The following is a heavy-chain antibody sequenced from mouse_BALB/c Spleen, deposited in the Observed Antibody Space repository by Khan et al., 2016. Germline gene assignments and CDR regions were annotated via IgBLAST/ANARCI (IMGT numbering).Heavy chain of an antibody. Sequence: QVQLKESGPGLVAPSQSLSITCTVSGFSLSRYSVHWVRQPPGKGLEWLGIIWGGGSTDYNSALKSRLSISKDNSKSQDFLKMNSLQTDDTAMYYCAREYYYGYYAMDYWGQGTSVTVSS. CDR2: IWGGGST. V-gene: IGHV2-6-4*01. J-gene: IGHJ4*01. CDR1: GFSLSRYS. D-gene: IGHD1-1*01. CDR3: AREYYYGYYAMDY.